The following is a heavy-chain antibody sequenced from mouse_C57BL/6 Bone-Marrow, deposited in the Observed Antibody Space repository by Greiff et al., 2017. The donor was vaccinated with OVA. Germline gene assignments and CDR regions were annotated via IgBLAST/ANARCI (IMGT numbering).Heavy chain of an antibody. CDR2: IYPGSGNT. CDR1: GYTFTDYY. D-gene: IGHD2-5*01. Sequence: QVQLQQSGAELVRPGASVKLSCKASGYTFTDYYINWVKQRPGQGLEWIARIYPGSGNTYYNEKFKGKATLTAEKSSSTAYMQLSSLTSEDSAVYFCARVSNYYFDYWGQGTTLTVSS. CDR3: ARVSNYYFDY. J-gene: IGHJ2*01. V-gene: IGHV1-76*01.